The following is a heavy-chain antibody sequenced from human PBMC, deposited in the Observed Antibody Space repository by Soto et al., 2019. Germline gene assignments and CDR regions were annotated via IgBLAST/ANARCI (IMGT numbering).Heavy chain of an antibody. V-gene: IGHV3-30*18. CDR2: ISDDASEL. D-gene: IGHD3-9*01. CDR3: AKGAYYDILTGYNYGMDV. Sequence: GGSLRLSCSASGFTFSTYGMRWVRQAPDRGLEWLAVISDDASELYYADSVKGRFTISRDNSKNTLYLQIDSLRPDDTAVYFCAKGAYYDILTGYNYGMDVWGQGTTVTVSS. J-gene: IGHJ6*02. CDR1: GFTFSTYG.